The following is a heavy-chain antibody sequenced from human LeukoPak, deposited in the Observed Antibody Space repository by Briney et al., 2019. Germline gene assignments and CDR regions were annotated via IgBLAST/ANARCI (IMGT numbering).Heavy chain of an antibody. CDR3: ASWDWNPNYYFDY. Sequence: ASVTVSCKASGYTFTGYYMHWVRQAPGQGLEWMGRINPNSGGTNYAQKFQGRVTMTRDTSITTAYMELSSLRSDDTAVYYCASWDWNPNYYFDYWGQGTLVTVSS. J-gene: IGHJ4*02. CDR1: GYTFTGYY. V-gene: IGHV1-2*06. D-gene: IGHD1-1*01. CDR2: INPNSGGT.